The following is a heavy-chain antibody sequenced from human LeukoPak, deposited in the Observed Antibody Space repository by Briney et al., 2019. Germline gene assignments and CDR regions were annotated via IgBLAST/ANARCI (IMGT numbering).Heavy chain of an antibody. CDR1: GCSISSSSYY. Sequence: SETLSLTCTVSGCSISSSSYYWGWLRQPPGKGLVWIGSLYYSGNTYYNPSLKSRVTISVDTSKNQFSLKLRSVTAADTAVYYCARLKSRLAAIDIWGQGTMVTVSS. J-gene: IGHJ3*02. V-gene: IGHV4-39*01. CDR3: ARLKSRLAAIDI. D-gene: IGHD3-9*01. CDR2: LYYSGNT.